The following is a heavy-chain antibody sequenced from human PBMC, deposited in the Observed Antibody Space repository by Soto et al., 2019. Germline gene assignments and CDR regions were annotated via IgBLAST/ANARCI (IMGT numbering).Heavy chain of an antibody. D-gene: IGHD6-13*01. Sequence: GGSLRLSCAASGFTFSSYAMSWFRQAPGKGLEWVSAISGSGGSTYYADSVKGRFTISRDNSKKTLDLQMNSLRAEDTAGYYCASRLNGYSSSWYYCHYRDHGILVTVSS. CDR3: ASRLNGYSSSWYYCHY. V-gene: IGHV3-23*01. CDR1: GFTFSSYA. CDR2: ISGSGGST. J-gene: IGHJ4*01.